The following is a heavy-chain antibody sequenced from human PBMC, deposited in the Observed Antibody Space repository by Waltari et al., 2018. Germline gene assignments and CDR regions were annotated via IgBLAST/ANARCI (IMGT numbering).Heavy chain of an antibody. D-gene: IGHD4-17*01. CDR2: IIPIFGTA. CDR1: GGTFSSYA. V-gene: IGHV1-69*08. Sequence: QVQLVQSGAEVKKPGSSVKVSCKASGGTFSSYAIRWVRQAPGQGLEWMGRIIPIFGTANYAQKFQGRVTITADKSTSTAYMELSSLRSEDTAVYYCAREGESDYGDYGGTEQGYWGQGTLVTVSS. CDR3: AREGESDYGDYGGTEQGY. J-gene: IGHJ4*02.